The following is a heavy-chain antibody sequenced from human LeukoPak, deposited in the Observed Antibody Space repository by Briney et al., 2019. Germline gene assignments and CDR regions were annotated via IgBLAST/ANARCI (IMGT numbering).Heavy chain of an antibody. CDR2: IYTSGST. D-gene: IGHD1-20*01. CDR1: GGSFSGYY. CDR3: ARAITGTTSKAGAFDI. J-gene: IGHJ3*02. V-gene: IGHV4-59*10. Sequence: PSETLSLTCAVYGGSFSGYYWSWIRQPAGKGLEWIGRIYTSGSTNYNPSLKSRVTMSVDTSKNQFSLKLSSVTAADTAVYYCARAITGTTSKAGAFDIWGQGTMVTVSS.